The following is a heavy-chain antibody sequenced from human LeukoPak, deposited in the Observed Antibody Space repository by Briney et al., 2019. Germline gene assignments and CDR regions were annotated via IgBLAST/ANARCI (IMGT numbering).Heavy chain of an antibody. CDR1: GFTFSSYW. CDR3: AKGLTSIFENH. CDR2: ISYDGSNK. J-gene: IGHJ5*02. D-gene: IGHD3-3*01. Sequence: PGGSLRLSCAASGFTFSSYWMHWVRQAPGKGLEWVAVISYDGSNKYYADSVKGRFTISRDNSKNTLYLQMNSLRAEDTAVYYCAKGLTSIFENHWGQGTLVTVSS. V-gene: IGHV3-30*18.